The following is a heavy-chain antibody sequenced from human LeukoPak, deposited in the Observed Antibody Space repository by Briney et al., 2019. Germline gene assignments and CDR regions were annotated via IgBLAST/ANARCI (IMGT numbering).Heavy chain of an antibody. J-gene: IGHJ4*02. CDR1: GFTFSSYS. Sequence: GGSLRLSCAASGFTFSSYSMDWVRQAPGKGLEWVSSISSSSSYIYYADSVKGRFTISRDNAKNSLYLQMNSLRAEDTAVYYCASPYSSRWYELCYWGQGTLVTVSS. CDR2: ISSSSSYI. D-gene: IGHD6-13*01. CDR3: ASPYSSRWYELCY. V-gene: IGHV3-21*01.